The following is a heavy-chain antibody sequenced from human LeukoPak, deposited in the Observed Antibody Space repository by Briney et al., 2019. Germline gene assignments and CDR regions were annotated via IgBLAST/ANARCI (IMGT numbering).Heavy chain of an antibody. V-gene: IGHV1-18*01. D-gene: IGHD2-21*01. J-gene: IGHJ4*02. Sequence: WASVKVSCKASAYTFANYAISWVRQAPGQGLEWMGWISAYNGNTNYAQKLQGRVTMTTDTSTSTAYMELRSLRSDDTAVYYCARVRLAFVVNWDFDYWGQGTLVTVSS. CDR3: ARVRLAFVVNWDFDY. CDR2: ISAYNGNT. CDR1: AYTFANYA.